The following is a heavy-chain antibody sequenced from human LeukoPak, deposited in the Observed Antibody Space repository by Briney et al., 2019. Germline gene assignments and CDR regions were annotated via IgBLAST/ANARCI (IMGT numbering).Heavy chain of an antibody. Sequence: GGSLRLSCTASGFTFSSYSMNWVRQAPGKGLEWVSYISSSSSTIYYADSVKGRFTISRDNAKNSLYLQMNSLRAEDTAVYYCARTQYSSSSPSFDPWGQGTLVTVSS. CDR2: ISSSSSTI. CDR1: GFTFSSYS. D-gene: IGHD6-13*01. V-gene: IGHV3-48*04. J-gene: IGHJ5*02. CDR3: ARTQYSSSSPSFDP.